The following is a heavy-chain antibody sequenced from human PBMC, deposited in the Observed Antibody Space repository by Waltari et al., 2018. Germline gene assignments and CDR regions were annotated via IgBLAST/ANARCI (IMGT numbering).Heavy chain of an antibody. V-gene: IGHV2-5*01. J-gene: IGHJ2*01. CDR3: ARTGTTFNWYFDL. CDR1: GSSLSTSGVG. D-gene: IGHD1-7*01. Sequence: QITLKESGPTLVKPTQTLTLTCPFSGSSLSTSGVGVGWTRQPPGKSLEWLALLYWNDDEHYSTSLKSRLNITKDASKNQVVLRVTNMDPADTATYYCARTGTTFNWYFDLWGRGTLVTVSS. CDR2: LYWNDDE.